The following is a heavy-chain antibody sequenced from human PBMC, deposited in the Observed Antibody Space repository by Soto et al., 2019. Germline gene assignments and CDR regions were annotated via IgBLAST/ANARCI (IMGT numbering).Heavy chain of an antibody. Sequence: GASVKVSCKASGYTFTSFDMHWVRQAPGQGLEWMGIITPTTGSTYFAQGFHGRVTITADESTSTAYMELSSLRSEDTAVYYCARDSSGWSYYFDYWGQGTLVTVSS. CDR2: ITPTTGST. D-gene: IGHD6-19*01. CDR3: ARDSSGWSYYFDY. J-gene: IGHJ4*02. V-gene: IGHV1-46*01. CDR1: GYTFTSFD.